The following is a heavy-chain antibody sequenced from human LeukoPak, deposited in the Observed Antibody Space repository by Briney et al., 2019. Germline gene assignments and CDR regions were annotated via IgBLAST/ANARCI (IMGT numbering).Heavy chain of an antibody. CDR2: INPNSGGT. V-gene: IGHV1-2*02. J-gene: IGHJ4*02. Sequence: ASVKVSCKASGYTFTGYYMHWVRQAPGQGLEWMGWINPNSGGTNYAQKFQGRVTMTRDTSISTAYMELSRLRSDDTAVYYCARSDTAITPFDYWGQGTLVTVSS. CDR3: ARSDTAITPFDY. D-gene: IGHD5-18*01. CDR1: GYTFTGYY.